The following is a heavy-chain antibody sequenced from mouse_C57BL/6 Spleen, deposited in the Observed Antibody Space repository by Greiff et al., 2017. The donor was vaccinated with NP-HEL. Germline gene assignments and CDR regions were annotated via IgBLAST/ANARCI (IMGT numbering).Heavy chain of an antibody. V-gene: IGHV1-55*01. CDR3: AREVIYYEY. CDR2: IYPGSGST. CDR1: GYTFTSYW. J-gene: IGHJ2*01. Sequence: QVQLQQPAAELVKPGASVQMSCKSSGYTFTSYWITWVKQWPGQGLEWIGDIYPGSGSTNYNEKFQSQATLTVDTSTSTAYMQLSNLASEGSAVYYCAREVIYYEYRGQGTTLAVAS. D-gene: IGHD2-2*01.